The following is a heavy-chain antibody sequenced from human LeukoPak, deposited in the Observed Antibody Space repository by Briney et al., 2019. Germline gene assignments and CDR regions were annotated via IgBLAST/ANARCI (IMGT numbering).Heavy chain of an antibody. CDR3: ARSSRIQLWTPSLDY. Sequence: GGSLRLSCAASGFTFSDYYMSWIRQAPGKGLEWVSYISSSGSTIYYADSVKGRFTISRDNAKNSLYLQMNSLRAEDTAVYYCARSSRIQLWTPSLDYWGQGTLVTVSS. J-gene: IGHJ4*02. CDR2: ISSSGSTI. D-gene: IGHD5-18*01. V-gene: IGHV3-11*01. CDR1: GFTFSDYY.